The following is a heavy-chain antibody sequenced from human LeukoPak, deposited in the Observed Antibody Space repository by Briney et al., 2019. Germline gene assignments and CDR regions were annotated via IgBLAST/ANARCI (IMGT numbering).Heavy chain of an antibody. CDR3: ARAGIAVAGSRCYFDY. V-gene: IGHV4-59*01. CDR2: IYYSGST. D-gene: IGHD6-19*01. CDR1: GGSISSYY. Sequence: SETLSLTCTVSGGSISSYYWSWIRQPPGKGLECIGYIYYSGSTNYNPSLKSRVTISLDTSKNQFSLKLSSVTAADTAVYYCARAGIAVAGSRCYFDYWGQGTLVTVSS. J-gene: IGHJ4*02.